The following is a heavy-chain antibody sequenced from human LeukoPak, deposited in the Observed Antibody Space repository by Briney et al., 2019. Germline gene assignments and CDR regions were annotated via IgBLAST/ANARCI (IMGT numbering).Heavy chain of an antibody. CDR3: AELGITMIGGF. D-gene: IGHD3-10*02. V-gene: IGHV3-48*03. J-gene: IGHJ6*04. CDR2: ISSSGSTI. CDR1: GFTFSSYE. Sequence: GGSLRLSCAASGFTFSSYEMNWVRQGPGKGLEGVSYISSSGSTIYYADSVKGRFTISRDNAKNSLYLQMTSLRAEDTAVYYCAELGITMIGGFWGKGTTVTISS.